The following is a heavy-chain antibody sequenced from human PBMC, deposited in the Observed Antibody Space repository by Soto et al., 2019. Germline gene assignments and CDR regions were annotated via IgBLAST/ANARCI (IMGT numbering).Heavy chain of an antibody. Sequence: QVQLVQSGAEVKKPGASVKVSCKASGYTFTSYGISWVRQAPGQGLEWMGWISAYNGNTNYAQKLQGRVTMTTDTSTSTAYMELRSLRSDDTAVYYCARDPSGYFSSTSSYYSGDNWFDPWGQGTLVTVSS. CDR1: GYTFTSYG. CDR2: ISAYNGNT. V-gene: IGHV1-18*01. D-gene: IGHD2-2*01. CDR3: ARDPSGYFSSTSSYYSGDNWFDP. J-gene: IGHJ5*02.